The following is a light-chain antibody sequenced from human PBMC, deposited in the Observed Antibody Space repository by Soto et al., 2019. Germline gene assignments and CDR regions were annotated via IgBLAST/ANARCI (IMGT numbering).Light chain of an antibody. CDR1: SSNVEHNS. Sequence: QALLREPRSVSAAACQKSSISCSGSSSNVEHNSVSWYQQFPGTATKFLIYDDGNRPSGIPDRFSGAKSGTSATLVITGLQTGDEADYYCGAWDSSLTTYFFGTGTTVTVL. CDR2: DDG. V-gene: IGLV1-51*01. CDR3: GAWDSSLTTYF. J-gene: IGLJ1*01.